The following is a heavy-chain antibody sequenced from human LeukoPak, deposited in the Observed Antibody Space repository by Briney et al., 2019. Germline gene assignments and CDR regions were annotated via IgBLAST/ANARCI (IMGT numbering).Heavy chain of an antibody. CDR3: ARAYYDYVWGSYRYQGGAPRN. V-gene: IGHV4-34*01. CDR2: INHSGST. CDR1: GGSFSGYY. J-gene: IGHJ4*02. Sequence: PSETLSLTCAVYGGSFSGYYWSWIRQPPGKGLEWIGEINHSGSTNYNPSLKSRVTIPVDTSKNQFSLKLSSVTAADTAVYYCARAYYDYVWGSYRYQGGAPRNWGQGTLVTVSS. D-gene: IGHD3-16*02.